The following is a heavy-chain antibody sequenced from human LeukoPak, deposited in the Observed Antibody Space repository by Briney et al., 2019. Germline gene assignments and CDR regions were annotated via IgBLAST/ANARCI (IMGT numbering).Heavy chain of an antibody. CDR3: ARDRSIVGASGPDAFDI. D-gene: IGHD1-26*01. V-gene: IGHV1-2*02. CDR2: INPNSGGT. J-gene: IGHJ3*02. CDR1: GYTFTGYY. Sequence: ASVKVSCKASGYTFTGYYIHWVRQAPGQGLEWMGWINPNSGGTNYAQKFQGRVTMTRDTSISTAYMELSRLRSDDTAVYYCARDRSIVGASGPDAFDIWGQGTMVTVSS.